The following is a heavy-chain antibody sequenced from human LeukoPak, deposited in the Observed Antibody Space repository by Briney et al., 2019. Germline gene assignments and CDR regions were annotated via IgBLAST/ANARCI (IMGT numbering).Heavy chain of an antibody. V-gene: IGHV3-30*04. J-gene: IGHJ6*03. CDR3: ASCSGSYYNCDDYMDV. D-gene: IGHD3-10*02. Sequence: PGRSLRLSCAASGFTFSSYAMHWVRQAPGKGLEWVAVISYDGSNKYYADSVKGRFTISRDNAKNSLYLQMNSLRAEDTAVYYCASCSGSYYNCDDYMDVWGKGTTVTISS. CDR1: GFTFSSYA. CDR2: ISYDGSNK.